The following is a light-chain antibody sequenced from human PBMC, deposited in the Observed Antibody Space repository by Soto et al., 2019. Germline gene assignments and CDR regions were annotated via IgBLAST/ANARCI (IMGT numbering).Light chain of an antibody. CDR2: VVS. CDR3: SSYTSSSVV. CDR1: SSDVGGYNY. V-gene: IGLV2-14*01. Sequence: QSALTQPASVSGSPGQSIAISCTGTSSDVGGYNYVSWHQQHPGKAPKVLISVVSNRPSGVSNRFSGSKSGNTASLTISGLQAEDEADYYCSSYTSSSVVFGGGTQLTVL. J-gene: IGLJ2*01.